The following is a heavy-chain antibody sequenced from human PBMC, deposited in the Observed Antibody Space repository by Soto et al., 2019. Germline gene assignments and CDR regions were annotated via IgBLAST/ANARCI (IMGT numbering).Heavy chain of an antibody. CDR3: ASGTYGDYVCFDP. J-gene: IGHJ5*02. V-gene: IGHV1-69*02. CDR2: IIPSLGIA. D-gene: IGHD4-17*01. CDR1: GGTFSSYT. Sequence: QVQLVQSGAEVKKPGSSVKVSCKASGGTFSSYTISWVRQAPGQGLEWRGRIIPSLGIANYAQKFQGRVTITADKATSTAYMELSSLRSEDTAVYYCASGTYGDYVCFDPWGQGTLVTVSS.